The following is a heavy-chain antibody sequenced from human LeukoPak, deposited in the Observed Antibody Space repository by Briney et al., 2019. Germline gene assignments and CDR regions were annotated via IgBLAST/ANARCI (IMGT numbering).Heavy chain of an antibody. CDR3: AREFRVVMTAFLDY. CDR2: IKPNTGAT. V-gene: IGHV1-2*02. J-gene: IGHJ4*02. D-gene: IGHD2-21*02. Sequence: VASVTVSCKASGYTFSDNYTHWVRQAPGQGLEWVGWIKPNTGATHYSKRFQGRVTMTRDTSVSTAYMELTSLRSDDTAVYFCAREFRVVMTAFLDYWGQGTLVIVSA. CDR1: GYTFSDNY.